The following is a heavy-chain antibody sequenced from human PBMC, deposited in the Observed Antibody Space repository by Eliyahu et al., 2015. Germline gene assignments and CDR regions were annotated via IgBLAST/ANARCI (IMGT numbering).Heavy chain of an antibody. CDR1: GFTFXRYS. Sequence: EVQLVESGGGLVKPGGXLRVSCXAXGFTFXRYSMNWVRXXPGKGLEWVASVXSXSAYKHYADYVKGRFTISRDNANNILYLQMDSVRGEDTARYFCARDMFRSVGPGGSDVWGQGTTVTVSS. J-gene: IGHJ6*02. CDR3: ARDMFRSVGPGGSDV. V-gene: IGHV3-21*06. CDR2: VXSXSAYK. D-gene: IGHD3-10*02.